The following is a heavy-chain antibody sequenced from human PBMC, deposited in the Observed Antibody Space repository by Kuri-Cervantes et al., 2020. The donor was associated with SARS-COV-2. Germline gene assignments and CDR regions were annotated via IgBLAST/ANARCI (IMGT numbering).Heavy chain of an antibody. Sequence: GSLRLSCAVYGGSFSSYYWGWIRQPPGKGLEWIGSIYYSGSTYYNPSLKSRVTISVDTSKNQFSLKLSSVTAADTAVYYCARHRRWGSIVARPGYFDYWGQGTLVTGYS. CDR1: GGSFSSYY. J-gene: IGHJ4*02. CDR2: IYYSGST. CDR3: ARHRRWGSIVARPGYFDY. D-gene: IGHD6-6*01. V-gene: IGHV4-39*01.